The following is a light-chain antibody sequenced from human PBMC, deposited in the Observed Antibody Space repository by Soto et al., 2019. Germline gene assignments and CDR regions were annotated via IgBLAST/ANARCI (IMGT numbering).Light chain of an antibody. CDR3: ATWDDSLNGL. CDR2: NNN. CDR1: SSNIGSNT. J-gene: IGLJ2*01. V-gene: IGLV1-44*01. Sequence: QSALTKPPSASGTPGQRVTISCSGSSSNIGSNTVNWYQQLPGTAPKLLIYNNNQRPSGVPDRFSGSKSGTSASLAISGLQSEDEADYYCATWDDSLNGLFGGGTKLTVL.